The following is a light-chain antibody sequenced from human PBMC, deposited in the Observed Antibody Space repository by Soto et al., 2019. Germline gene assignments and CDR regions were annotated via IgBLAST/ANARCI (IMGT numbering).Light chain of an antibody. CDR3: QQYDNLPLT. CDR2: DAS. CDR1: QDISNY. Sequence: DIQMTQSPSSLSASVGDRVTITCQASQDISNYLNWYQQKPGKAPKLLIYDASNLETGVPSRFSGSGSGTHITFTISSLQPEDIATYYCQQYDNLPLTFGGRTKVEIK. V-gene: IGKV1-33*01. J-gene: IGKJ4*01.